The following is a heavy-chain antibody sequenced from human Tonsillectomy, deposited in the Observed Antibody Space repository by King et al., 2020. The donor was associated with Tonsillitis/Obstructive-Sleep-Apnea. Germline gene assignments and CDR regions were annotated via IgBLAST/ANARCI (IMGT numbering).Heavy chain of an antibody. CDR1: GFTFSSYW. D-gene: IGHD3-22*01. V-gene: IGHV3-7*01. Sequence: VQLVESGGGLVQPGKSLRLSCAASGFTFSSYWMTWVRQAPGKGLEWVANINQDGTEKYYVDSVKGRFIISRDNAKNSLYLQMNSLRAGDTAMYYCARDMVTTIVLVPFDIWGQGTMVAVSS. CDR3: ARDMVTTIVLVPFDI. J-gene: IGHJ3*02. CDR2: INQDGTEK.